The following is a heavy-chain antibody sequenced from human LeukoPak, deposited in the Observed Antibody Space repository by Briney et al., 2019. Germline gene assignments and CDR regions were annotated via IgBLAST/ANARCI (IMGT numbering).Heavy chain of an antibody. J-gene: IGHJ4*02. V-gene: IGHV3-11*06. D-gene: IGHD5-18*01. Sequence: GGSLRLSCAASGFTFSDYYMSWIRQAPGKGLEWVSYISSSSSHTNYADSVKGRFTISRDNAKNSLYLQMNSLRAEDTAVYYCARNVDTANGYWGQGTLVTVSS. CDR3: ARNVDTANGY. CDR2: ISSSSSHT. CDR1: GFTFSDYY.